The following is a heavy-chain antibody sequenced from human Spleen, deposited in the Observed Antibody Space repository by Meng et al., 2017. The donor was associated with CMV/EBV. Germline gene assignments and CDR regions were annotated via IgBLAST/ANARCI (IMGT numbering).Heavy chain of an antibody. CDR1: GGSFSGYY. J-gene: IGHJ4*02. V-gene: IGHV4-34*01. CDR2: IYFNGST. Sequence: SETLSLTCAVYGGSFSGYYWSWIRQPPGKGLEWIGNIYFNGSTYFNPSLKSRVTISVDTSKNQFSLKLSSVTAADTAVYYCARHRRTSKEIDYWGQGTLVTVSS. CDR3: ARHRRTSKEIDY.